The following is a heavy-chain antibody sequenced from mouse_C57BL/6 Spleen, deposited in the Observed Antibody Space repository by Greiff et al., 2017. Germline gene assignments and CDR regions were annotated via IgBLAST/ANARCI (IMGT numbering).Heavy chain of an antibody. CDR3: ARPRDGYYVSFAY. CDR1: GYTFTSYW. CDR2: IYPGSGST. V-gene: IGHV1-55*01. Sequence: QVQLQQPGAELVTPGASVKMSCKASGYTFTSYWITWVKQRPGQGLEWIGDIYPGSGSTNYNEQFKSKATLTVDTTSSTAYMQLSSLTSEDSAVYYCARPRDGYYVSFAYWGQGTLVTVSA. J-gene: IGHJ3*01. D-gene: IGHD2-3*01.